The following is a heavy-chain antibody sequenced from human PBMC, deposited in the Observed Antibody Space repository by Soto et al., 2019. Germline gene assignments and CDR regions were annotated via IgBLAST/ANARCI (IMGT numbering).Heavy chain of an antibody. CDR3: AHRRPADGSSSRYFFEY. Sequence: QITLKESGPTLLEPTQTLTLTCTLSGFSLTTSGVGVGWIRQPPGKALEWLAVIYWNGDRRYSPSLENRLTITRDTSKNQVVLTMTNLDALDTATYFCAHRRPADGSSSRYFFEYWGQGTLVTVSS. D-gene: IGHD6-6*01. CDR1: GFSLTTSGVG. V-gene: IGHV2-5*01. J-gene: IGHJ4*02. CDR2: IYWNGDR.